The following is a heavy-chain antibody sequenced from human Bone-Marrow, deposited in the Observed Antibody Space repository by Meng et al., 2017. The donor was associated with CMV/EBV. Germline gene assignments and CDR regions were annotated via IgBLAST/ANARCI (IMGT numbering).Heavy chain of an antibody. CDR1: GFTFSSYS. Sequence: GESLKISCAASGFTFSSYSMNWVRQAPGKGLEWVSSISSSSSYIYYADSVKGRFTISRDNAKNSLYLQMNSLRAEDTAVYYCAREGGFSYGYYYYYGMDVWGQGPTVTVSS. J-gene: IGHJ6*02. CDR3: AREGGFSYGYYYYYGMDV. D-gene: IGHD5-18*01. CDR2: ISSSSSYI. V-gene: IGHV3-21*01.